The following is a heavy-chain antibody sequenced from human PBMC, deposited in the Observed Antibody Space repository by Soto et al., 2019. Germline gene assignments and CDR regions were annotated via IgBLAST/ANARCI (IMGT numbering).Heavy chain of an antibody. CDR2: ISAYNGNT. Sequence: QIQLVQSGAEVKKPGASVKVSCKASGYTFSSYHITWVRQAPGQGLEWMGWISAYNGNTNYAQNLQGRVTMTTDPSTSTAYLELRSLRSDDTAVYYCARDIPPVDYWGQGTLVTVSS. J-gene: IGHJ4*02. CDR3: ARDIPPVDY. V-gene: IGHV1-18*01. CDR1: GYTFSSYH.